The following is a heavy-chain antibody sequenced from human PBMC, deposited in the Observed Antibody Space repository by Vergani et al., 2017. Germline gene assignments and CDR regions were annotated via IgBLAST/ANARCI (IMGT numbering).Heavy chain of an antibody. CDR2: IYTSGST. V-gene: IGHV4-4*07. Sequence: QVQLQESGPGLVKPSQTLSLTCTVSGGSISSYYWSWIRQPAGKGLEWIGRIYTSGSTNYNPSLKSRVTISVDTSKNQFSLKLSSVTAADTAVYYCARVASIYSYYYYYGMDVWGQGTTVTVSS. CDR3: ARVASIYSYYYYYGMDV. D-gene: IGHD3-3*02. CDR1: GGSISSYY. J-gene: IGHJ6*02.